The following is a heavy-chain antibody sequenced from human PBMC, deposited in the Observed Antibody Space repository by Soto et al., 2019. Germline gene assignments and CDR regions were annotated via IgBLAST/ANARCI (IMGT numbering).Heavy chain of an antibody. CDR1: GGSISTYS. Sequence: SETLSLTCTVSGGSISTYSWNWIRQPPGKGLEWIGYIYHSGSTYYNPSLKSRVTISVDRSKNQFSLKLSSVTAADTAVYYCARRDWEGYFDYWGRGTLVTVSS. V-gene: IGHV4-30-2*01. CDR3: ARRDWEGYFDY. D-gene: IGHD1-26*01. J-gene: IGHJ4*02. CDR2: IYHSGST.